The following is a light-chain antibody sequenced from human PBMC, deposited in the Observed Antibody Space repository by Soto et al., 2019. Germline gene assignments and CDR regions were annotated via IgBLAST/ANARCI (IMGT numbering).Light chain of an antibody. CDR2: DVS. CDR3: SAYTTSIALYV. V-gene: IGLV2-14*01. Sequence: QSVLTQPASVSGSPGQSITISCTGTSSDVGGYNYVSWYQQHPGKAPKLMIYDVSNRPSGVSNRFSGSKSGSTASLTISGLQAEDEADYYCSAYTTSIALYVFGAGTKVTVL. CDR1: SSDVGGYNY. J-gene: IGLJ1*01.